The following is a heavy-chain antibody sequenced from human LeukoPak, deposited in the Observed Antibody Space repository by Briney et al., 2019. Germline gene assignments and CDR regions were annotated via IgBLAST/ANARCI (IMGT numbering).Heavy chain of an antibody. CDR3: AKDISSSSSPLAGAFDI. CDR1: GFTFDDYA. V-gene: IGHV3-43D*03. J-gene: IGHJ3*02. D-gene: IGHD6-13*01. CDR2: ISWDGGST. Sequence: GGSLRLSCAASGFTFDDYAMHWVRQAPGKGLEWVSLISWDGGSTYYADSVKGRFTISRDNSKNSLYLQMNSLRAEDTALYYCAKDISSSSSPLAGAFDIWGQGTMVTVSS.